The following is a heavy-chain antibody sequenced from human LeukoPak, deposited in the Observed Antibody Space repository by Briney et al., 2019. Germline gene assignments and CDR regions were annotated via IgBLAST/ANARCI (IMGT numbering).Heavy chain of an antibody. CDR3: ARGSAVTANNFDF. J-gene: IGHJ4*02. CDR2: INEDGTEK. V-gene: IGHV3-7*01. CDR1: GFTFRNYW. D-gene: IGHD4-11*01. Sequence: PGGSLRLSCVASGFTFRNYWMSWVRQAPGKGLEWVANINEDGTEKDYADSVKGRFTLSRDNAKNSLYLQMNSLRAADTAVYYCARGSAVTANNFDFWGQGTLVTVSS.